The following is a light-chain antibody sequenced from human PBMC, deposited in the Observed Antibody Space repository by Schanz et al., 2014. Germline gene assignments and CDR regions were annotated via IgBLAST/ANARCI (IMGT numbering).Light chain of an antibody. CDR2: GAS. CDR3: QLFRGSSYT. V-gene: IGKV3-15*01. Sequence: EIVMTQSPATLSVSPGERATLSCRASQSVSSKLAWYQQKPGQAPRLLIYGASTRATGVPVRFSGSGSGTDFTLTINTLEPEDFAVFYCQLFRGSSYTFGHGTTLEIK. J-gene: IGKJ2*01. CDR1: QSVSSK.